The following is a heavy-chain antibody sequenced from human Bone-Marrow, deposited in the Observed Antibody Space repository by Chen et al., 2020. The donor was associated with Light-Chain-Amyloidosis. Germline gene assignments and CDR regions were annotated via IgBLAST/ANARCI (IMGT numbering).Heavy chain of an antibody. V-gene: IGHV4-34*01. CDR2: INHSGST. J-gene: IGHJ3*02. Sequence: QVQLQQWGAGLLKPSETLSLTCAVYGGSFSGYYWSWIRQPPGKGLEWIGEINHSGSTNYNPSLKSRVTISVDTSKNQFSLKLSSVTAADTAVYYCARENQWLAHDAFDIWGQGTMVTVSS. D-gene: IGHD6-19*01. CDR1: GGSFSGYY. CDR3: ARENQWLAHDAFDI.